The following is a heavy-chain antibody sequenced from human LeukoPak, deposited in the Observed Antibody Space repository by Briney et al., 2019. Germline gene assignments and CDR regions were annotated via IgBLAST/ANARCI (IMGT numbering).Heavy chain of an antibody. CDR2: INPNSGGT. D-gene: IGHD3-22*01. CDR3: ARVSSPGPSSGPDY. V-gene: IGHV1-2*06. J-gene: IGHJ4*02. Sequence: ASVKVSCKASGYTFTGYYMHWVRQAPGQGLEWMGRINPNSGGTNYAQKFQGRVTMTGDTSISTAYMELSRLRSDDTAVYYCARVSSPGPSSGPDYWGQGTLVTVSS. CDR1: GYTFTGYY.